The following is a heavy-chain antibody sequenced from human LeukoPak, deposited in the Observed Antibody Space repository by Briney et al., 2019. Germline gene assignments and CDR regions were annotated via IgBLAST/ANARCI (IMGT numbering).Heavy chain of an antibody. Sequence: VASVKVSCKASGGTFSSYAISWVRQAPGQGLEWMGGIIPIFGTANYAQKFQGRVTITTDESTSTAYMELSSLRSEDTAVYYCATTGRGYSYALDYWGQGTQVTVSS. CDR3: ATTGRGYSYALDY. CDR1: GGTFSSYA. D-gene: IGHD5-18*01. J-gene: IGHJ4*02. CDR2: IIPIFGTA. V-gene: IGHV1-69*05.